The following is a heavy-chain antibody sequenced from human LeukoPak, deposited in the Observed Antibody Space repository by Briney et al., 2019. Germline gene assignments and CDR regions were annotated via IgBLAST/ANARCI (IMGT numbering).Heavy chain of an antibody. V-gene: IGHV4-59*01. Sequence: ASETLSLTCTVSGGSISSYYWSWIRQPPGKGLEWIGYIYYSGSTNYNPSLKSRVTISVDTSKNQFSLKLSSVTAADTAVYYCARGYGSGSYWTLFDYWGQGTLVTVSS. CDR3: ARGYGSGSYWTLFDY. D-gene: IGHD3-10*01. CDR1: GGSISSYY. CDR2: IYYSGST. J-gene: IGHJ4*02.